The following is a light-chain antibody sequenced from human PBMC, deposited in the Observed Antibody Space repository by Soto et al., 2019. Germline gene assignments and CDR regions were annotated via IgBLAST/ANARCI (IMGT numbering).Light chain of an antibody. CDR3: QRYGSSPLIT. CDR1: QSVSSSY. CDR2: GAS. Sequence: EIVLTQSPGTLSLSPGERATLSCRGSQSVSSSYLAWYQQKPGQAPRLLIYGASSRATGIPDRFSGSGSGTDSTLTISRLEPEDFAVYFCQRYGSSPLITFGQGTKVDI. J-gene: IGKJ1*01. V-gene: IGKV3-20*01.